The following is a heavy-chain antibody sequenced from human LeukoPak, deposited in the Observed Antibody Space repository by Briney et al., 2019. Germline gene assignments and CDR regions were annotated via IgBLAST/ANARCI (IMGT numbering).Heavy chain of an antibody. J-gene: IGHJ3*02. Sequence: KASETLSLTCTVSGGSMSSSRYYWGWIRQPPGKGLDWIGSISYSGSTYSNSSLKSRLTLSVDTSKNQFSLRLSSVTAADTAVYYCARHSDGGNYQDPFDIWGEGTMATVSS. CDR3: ARHSDGGNYQDPFDI. V-gene: IGHV4-39*01. CDR2: ISYSGST. CDR1: GGSMSSSRYY. D-gene: IGHD4/OR15-4a*01.